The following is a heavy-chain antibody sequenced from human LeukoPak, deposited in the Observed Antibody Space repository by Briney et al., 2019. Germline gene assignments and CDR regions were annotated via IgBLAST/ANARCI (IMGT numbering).Heavy chain of an antibody. V-gene: IGHV4-39*01. D-gene: IGHD6-13*01. CDR1: GGSISSSSYY. CDR2: IYYSGST. CDR3: ARRTAAGTNYYYMDV. J-gene: IGHJ6*03. Sequence: SETLSLTCTVSGGSISSSSYYWGWIRQPPGKGLEWIVSIYYSGSTYYNPSLKSRVTISVDTSKNQFSLKLSSVTAADTAVYYCARRTAAGTNYYYMDVWGKGTTVTVSS.